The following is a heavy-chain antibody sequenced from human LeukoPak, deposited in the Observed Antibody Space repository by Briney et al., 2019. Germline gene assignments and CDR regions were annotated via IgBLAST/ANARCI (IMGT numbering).Heavy chain of an antibody. D-gene: IGHD1-14*01. Sequence: SQTLSLTCTVSGGSISSGDYYWSWIRQPPGKGLEWIGYIYYSGSTYYNPSLKSRVTISVDTSKNQFSLKLSSVTAADTAVYYCTGYNIPYTFEFWGQGTLVTVSS. J-gene: IGHJ4*02. V-gene: IGHV4-30-4*01. CDR3: TGYNIPYTFEF. CDR1: GGSISSGDYY. CDR2: IYYSGST.